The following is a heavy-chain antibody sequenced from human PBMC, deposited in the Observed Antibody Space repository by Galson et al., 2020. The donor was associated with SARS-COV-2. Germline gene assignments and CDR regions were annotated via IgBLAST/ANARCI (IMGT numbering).Heavy chain of an antibody. J-gene: IGHJ4*02. CDR1: GFTFSSYA. CDR3: AKPYSGSYSSHFDY. Sequence: GGSLRLSCAASGFTFSSYAMHWVRQAPGKGLEWVAVISYDGSNKYYADSVKGRFTISRDNSKNTLYLQMNSLRAEDTAVYYCAKPYSGSYSSHFDYWGQGTLVTVSS. CDR2: ISYDGSNK. V-gene: IGHV3-30*04. D-gene: IGHD1-26*01.